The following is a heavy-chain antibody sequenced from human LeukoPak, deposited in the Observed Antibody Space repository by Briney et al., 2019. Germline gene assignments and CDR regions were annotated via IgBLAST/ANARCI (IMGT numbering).Heavy chain of an antibody. V-gene: IGHV3-7*05. CDR1: GLTFSSYW. CDR2: IKQDGSEK. J-gene: IGHJ4*02. D-gene: IGHD3-22*01. Sequence: PGASLRLSCAASGLTFSSYWMSWIRQAPGKGLEWVANIKQDGSEKNYVDSVRGRFTISRDNSKSSLYLQMNSLRAGDTAVYYCARGEYYYDGGYWGQGTLVTVSS. CDR3: ARGEYYYDGGY.